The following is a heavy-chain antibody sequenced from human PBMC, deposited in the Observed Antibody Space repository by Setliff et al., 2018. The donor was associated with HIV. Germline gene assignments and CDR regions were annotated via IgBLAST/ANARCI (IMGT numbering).Heavy chain of an antibody. J-gene: IGHJ6*03. Sequence: ASVKVSCKASGYTFTNYGITWVRQAPGQGLEWMGWMNPNSGNTGYAQKFQGRVTITADKSTSTAYMELSSLRSEDTAVYYCARGGLRSIYYYYMDVWGKETTVTVSS. CDR1: GYTFTNYG. V-gene: IGHV1-8*03. CDR3: ARGGLRSIYYYYMDV. D-gene: IGHD5-12*01. CDR2: MNPNSGNT.